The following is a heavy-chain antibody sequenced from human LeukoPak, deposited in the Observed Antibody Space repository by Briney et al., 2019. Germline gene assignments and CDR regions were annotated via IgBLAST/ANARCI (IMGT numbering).Heavy chain of an antibody. D-gene: IGHD3-22*01. CDR1: GGTFTSYA. J-gene: IGHJ4*02. CDR2: IIPIFGTA. Sequence: SVKVTCKASGGTFTSYAISWVRQAPGQGLEWIGGIIPIFGTANYAQKLQGRVTITADESTSTAYMELSSLRSEDTAVYYCARHYYDSSGYYYARLGFDYWGQGTLVTVSS. CDR3: ARHYYDSSGYYYARLGFDY. V-gene: IGHV1-69*13.